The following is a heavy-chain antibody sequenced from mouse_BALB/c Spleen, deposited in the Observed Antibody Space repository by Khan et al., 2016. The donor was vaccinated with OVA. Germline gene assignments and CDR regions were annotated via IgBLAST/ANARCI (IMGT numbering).Heavy chain of an antibody. Sequence: EVQLVETGPGLVKPSQSLSLTCTVTGYSITSDYAWNWIRQFPGNKLEWLGFISYSGNTNYNPSLKSRISITRDTSKNQFFLQLNSVTTEDTATYYCERSCGGDFDYWGQGTTLTVSS. CDR3: ERSCGGDFDY. V-gene: IGHV3-2*02. CDR2: ISYSGNT. CDR1: GYSITSDYA. J-gene: IGHJ2*01.